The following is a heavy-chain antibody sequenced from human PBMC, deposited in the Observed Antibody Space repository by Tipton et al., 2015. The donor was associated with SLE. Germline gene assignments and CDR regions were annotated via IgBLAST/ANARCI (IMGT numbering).Heavy chain of an antibody. CDR3: ARGGAGAFDI. D-gene: IGHD6-25*01. J-gene: IGHJ3*02. Sequence: TLSLTCTVSGGSLSSHYWNWIRQPPGKGLEWIGYIYYSGTTNYNPSLKSRVTISVGTSKNQFSLKLSSVTAADTAVYYCARGGAGAFDIWGQGTMVTVSS. CDR1: GGSLSSHY. V-gene: IGHV4-59*11. CDR2: IYYSGTT.